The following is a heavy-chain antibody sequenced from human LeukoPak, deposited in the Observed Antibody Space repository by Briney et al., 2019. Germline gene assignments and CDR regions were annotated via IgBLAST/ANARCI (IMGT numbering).Heavy chain of an antibody. CDR2: IYYSGST. CDR3: ARGGDGYIPFHY. J-gene: IGHJ4*02. V-gene: IGHV4-59*01. D-gene: IGHD5-24*01. Sequence: SETLSLTCTVSGGSISSYYWSWIRQPPGKGLEWIGYIYYSGSTNYNPSLKSRVTISVDTSKNQFSLKLSSVTAADTAVYYCARGGDGYIPFHYWGQGTLVTVSS. CDR1: GGSISSYY.